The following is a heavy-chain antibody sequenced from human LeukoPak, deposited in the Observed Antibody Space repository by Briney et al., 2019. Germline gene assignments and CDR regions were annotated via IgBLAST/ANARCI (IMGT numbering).Heavy chain of an antibody. Sequence: ASETLSLTCAVYGGSFSSYYWSWIRQSPGKGLEWIGEVNHSGSINYNPSFKSRVTISVDTSKNQFSLRLSSVTAADTAVYYCARQHDYAQHTLYYYFDPWGQGTLATVSS. CDR2: VNHSGSI. CDR3: ARQHDYAQHTLYYYFDP. V-gene: IGHV4-34*01. CDR1: GGSFSSYY. D-gene: IGHD5-12*01. J-gene: IGHJ5*02.